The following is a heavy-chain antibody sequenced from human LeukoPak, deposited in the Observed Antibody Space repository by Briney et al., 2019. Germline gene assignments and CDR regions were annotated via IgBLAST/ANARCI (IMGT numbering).Heavy chain of an antibody. CDR2: IIPIFGIA. D-gene: IGHD6-19*01. CDR3: ARSRAVAGTESAFDI. J-gene: IGHJ3*02. CDR1: GGTFSSYA. Sequence: SVKVSCKASGGTFSSYAISWVRQAPGQGLEWMGRIIPIFGIANYAQKFQGRVTITADKSTSTAYMELSSLRSEDTAVYCCARSRAVAGTESAFDIWGQGTMVTVSS. V-gene: IGHV1-69*04.